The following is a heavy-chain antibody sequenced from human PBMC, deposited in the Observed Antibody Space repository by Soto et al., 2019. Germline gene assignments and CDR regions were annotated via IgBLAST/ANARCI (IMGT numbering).Heavy chain of an antibody. J-gene: IGHJ6*02. CDR1: GYTFTSYA. V-gene: IGHV1-3*01. D-gene: IGHD3-16*01. CDR2: INAGNGNT. Sequence: ASVKVSCKASGYTFTSYAMHWVRQAPGQRLEWMGWINAGNGNTKYSQKFQGRVTITRDTSASTAYMELSSLRSEDTAVYYCARLGRYAFYYYGMDVWGQGTTVTVSS. CDR3: ARLGRYAFYYYGMDV.